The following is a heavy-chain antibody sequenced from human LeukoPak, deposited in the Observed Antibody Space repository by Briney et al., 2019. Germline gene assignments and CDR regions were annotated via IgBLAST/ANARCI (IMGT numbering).Heavy chain of an antibody. J-gene: IGHJ5*02. CDR3: ASGNWFDP. V-gene: IGHV3-30*04. Sequence: PGGSLRLSCAASGFTFSSYAMHWVRQAPGKGLEWVAVISYDGSNKYYADSVKGRFTISRDNAKNSLYLQMNSLRAEDTAAYYCASGNWFDPWGQGTLVTVSS. CDR2: ISYDGSNK. CDR1: GFTFSSYA.